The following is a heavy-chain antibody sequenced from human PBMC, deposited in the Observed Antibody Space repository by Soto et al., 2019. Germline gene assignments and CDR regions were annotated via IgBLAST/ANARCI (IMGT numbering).Heavy chain of an antibody. V-gene: IGHV3-23*01. D-gene: IGHD6-13*01. J-gene: IGHJ4*02. CDR3: AKRIERYSSSWSDY. CDR1: GFTFSSYA. CDR2: LSSGGGST. Sequence: EVQLLESGGGLVQPGGSLRLSCAASGFTFSSYAMSWVRQAPGKGLEWVSALSSGGGSTYYADSVKGRFTISRDNSKNTLYLQMNSLRAEDSTVYYCAKRIERYSSSWSDYWGQGTLVTVSS.